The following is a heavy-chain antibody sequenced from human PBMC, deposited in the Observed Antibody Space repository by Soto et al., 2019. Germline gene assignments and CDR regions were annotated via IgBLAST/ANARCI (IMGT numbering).Heavy chain of an antibody. Sequence: QITLKESGPTLVKPTQTLTLTCTFSGFSLSTSGVGVGWIRQPPGKALEWLALIYLDDDKRYSPSLKSRLNINKDTSKNQVVLTTTNMDTVDTATYYCAHSLIPNWGSRGAFDYWGQGTLVTVSS. J-gene: IGHJ4*02. V-gene: IGHV2-5*02. D-gene: IGHD7-27*01. CDR2: IYLDDDK. CDR1: GFSLSTSGVG. CDR3: AHSLIPNWGSRGAFDY.